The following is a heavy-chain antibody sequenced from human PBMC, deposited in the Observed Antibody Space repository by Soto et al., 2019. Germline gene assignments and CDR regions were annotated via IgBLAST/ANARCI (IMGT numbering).Heavy chain of an antibody. V-gene: IGHV3-15*07. CDR1: GFTFSNAW. J-gene: IGHJ5*01. CDR2: IKSKTDGGTT. D-gene: IGHD2-21*02. Sequence: PGGSLRLSCAASGFTFSNAWMNWVRQAPGKGLEWVGRIKSKTDGGTTDSAAPVEGRFTISRDDSKNTLYLQMNSLKTEDTAVYYCARGLGLYCGGDCPIWFDSWGQGTLVTVSS. CDR3: ARGLGLYCGGDCPIWFDS.